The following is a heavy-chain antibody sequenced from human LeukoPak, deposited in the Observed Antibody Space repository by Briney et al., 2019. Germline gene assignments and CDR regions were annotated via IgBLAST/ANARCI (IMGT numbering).Heavy chain of an antibody. V-gene: IGHV1-18*01. J-gene: IGHJ5*02. CDR3: ARDWDSNSWFDP. Sequence: AASVTVSCKASGYTFTSYGISWVRQAPGQGLEWMGWISAYNGNTNYAQKLQGRVTMTIDTSTSTAYMELRSLRSDDTAVYYCARDWDSNSWFDPWGQGTLVTVSS. CDR2: ISAYNGNT. CDR1: GYTFTSYG. D-gene: IGHD4-11*01.